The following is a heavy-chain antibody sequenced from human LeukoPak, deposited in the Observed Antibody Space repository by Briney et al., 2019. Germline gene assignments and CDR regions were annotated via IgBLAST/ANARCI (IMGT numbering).Heavy chain of an antibody. Sequence: KHGESLKISCKASGYSFTTYWIGWVRQMPGKGLEWMGIVYPGDSDTRYSPSFQGQVAISADKSISTAYLQWSSLEASDTAMYYCARRTGGIGLSDYWGQGTLVTVSS. CDR1: GYSFTTYW. J-gene: IGHJ4*02. CDR3: ARRTGGIGLSDY. D-gene: IGHD1-14*01. CDR2: VYPGDSDT. V-gene: IGHV5-51*01.